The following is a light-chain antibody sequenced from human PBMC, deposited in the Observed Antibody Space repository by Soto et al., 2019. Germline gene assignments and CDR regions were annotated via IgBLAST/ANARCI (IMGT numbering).Light chain of an antibody. Sequence: DIQMTQSPSSVSASVGDRVTITCRASQGISSWLAWYQQKPGEVPKLLIYKASVLESGVPSRFSGSGSGTEFTLTISRLQPEDVATYYCQHWSVGQGTKVDIK. CDR3: QHWS. J-gene: IGKJ1*01. CDR1: QGISSW. CDR2: KAS. V-gene: IGKV1-5*03.